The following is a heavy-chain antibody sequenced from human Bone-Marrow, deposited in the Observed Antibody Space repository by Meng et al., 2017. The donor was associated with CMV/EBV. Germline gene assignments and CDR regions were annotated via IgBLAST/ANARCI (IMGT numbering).Heavy chain of an antibody. CDR2: IIPIFGTA. D-gene: IGHD1-14*01. V-gene: IGHV1-69*05. Sequence: SAKVFCKASGGTTFSYAISRVRQAPGQGLEWMGGIIPIFGTANYAQKFQGRVTITTDEATSTAYMELRSLRSEDTAVYYCARAFRGNRNMYYYYYGMDVWGQGTTVTVSS. CDR1: GGTTFSYA. CDR3: ARAFRGNRNMYYYYYGMDV. J-gene: IGHJ6*02.